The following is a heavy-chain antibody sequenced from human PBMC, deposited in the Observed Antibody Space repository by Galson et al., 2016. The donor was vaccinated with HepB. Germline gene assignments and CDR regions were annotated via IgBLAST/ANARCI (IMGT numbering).Heavy chain of an antibody. Sequence: SVKVSCKASGDTFTLYTIHWVRQAPGQRLEWMGWINADNGDTNYSQNFQGRVTITWDTSASTAYMELTSLISEDTAVYYCARAKRWLGRGFDYWGQGTLVLVSS. CDR2: INADNGDT. CDR1: GDTFTLYT. V-gene: IGHV1-3*01. D-gene: IGHD6-19*01. CDR3: ARAKRWLGRGFDY. J-gene: IGHJ4*02.